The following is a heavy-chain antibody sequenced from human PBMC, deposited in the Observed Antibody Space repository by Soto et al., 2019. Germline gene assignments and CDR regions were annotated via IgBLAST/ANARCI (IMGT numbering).Heavy chain of an antibody. CDR2: ISGSGGVT. Sequence: EVQLLESGGGLVQPGGSQRLSCAASGITFSSYAMSWVRQGTGKGLEWVTLISGSGGVTDYADSVKGRFTVSRDNSKNTMYLELNSLTAGDTAIYYCAKIHSGSSEDAFDVWGQGTVVTVSS. J-gene: IGHJ3*01. CDR3: AKIHSGSSEDAFDV. D-gene: IGHD6-19*01. CDR1: GITFSSYA. V-gene: IGHV3-23*01.